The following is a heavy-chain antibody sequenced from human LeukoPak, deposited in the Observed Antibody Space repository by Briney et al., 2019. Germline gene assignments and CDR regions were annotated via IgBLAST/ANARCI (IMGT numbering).Heavy chain of an antibody. CDR3: ARDPVTTEMAC. Sequence: GGSLRLSCAASGFTVSSNCMSWVRQAPGKGLEWVSVIYSGGSTYYADSVKGRFTISRDNSKNTLYLQMNSLRAEDTAVYYCARDPVTTEMACWGQGTLVTVSS. J-gene: IGHJ4*02. D-gene: IGHD4-17*01. CDR1: GFTVSSNC. V-gene: IGHV3-53*01. CDR2: IYSGGST.